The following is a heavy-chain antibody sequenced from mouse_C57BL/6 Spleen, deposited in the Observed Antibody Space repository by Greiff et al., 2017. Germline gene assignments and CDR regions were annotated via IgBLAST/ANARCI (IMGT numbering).Heavy chain of an antibody. D-gene: IGHD2-5*01. Sequence: VQLQQPGAELVRPGSSVKLSCKASGYTFTSYWMHWVKQRPIQGLEWIGNIDPSDSETHYNQKFKDKDTLTVDKSSSTAYMQLSSLTSEDSAVYYCARGEYSNYDWGQGTTLTVSS. CDR2: IDPSDSET. J-gene: IGHJ2*01. CDR3: ARGEYSNYD. CDR1: GYTFTSYW. V-gene: IGHV1-52*01.